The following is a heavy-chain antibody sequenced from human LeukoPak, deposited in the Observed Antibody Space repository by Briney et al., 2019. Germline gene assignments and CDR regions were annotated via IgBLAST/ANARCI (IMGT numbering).Heavy chain of an antibody. D-gene: IGHD3-10*01. CDR1: GFTFSSYA. CDR3: AKDAKRITMVRGVKGGNWFDP. V-gene: IGHV3-23*01. CDR2: ISGSGGST. J-gene: IGHJ5*02. Sequence: GGSLRLSCAASGFTFSSYAMSWVRQAPGKGLEWVSAISGSGGSTYYADSVKGRFTISRDNSKNTLYLQMNSLRAEDTAVYYCAKDAKRITMVRGVKGGNWFDPWGQGTLVTISS.